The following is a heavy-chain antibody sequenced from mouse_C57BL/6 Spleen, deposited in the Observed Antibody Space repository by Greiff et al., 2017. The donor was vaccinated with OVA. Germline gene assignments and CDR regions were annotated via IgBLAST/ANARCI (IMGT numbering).Heavy chain of an antibody. J-gene: IGHJ4*01. CDR3: VGGLSSAMDY. D-gene: IGHD1-1*02. Sequence: EVKLMESGGGLVQPKGSLKLSCAASGFTFNTYAMHWVRQAPGKGLEWVARIRSKSSNYATYYADSVKDRVTISRDDSQSMLYLHMNNLKTDDTSMDYGVGGLSSAMDYWGQGTSVTVSA. V-gene: IGHV10-3*01. CDR1: GFTFNTYA. CDR2: IRSKSSNYAT.